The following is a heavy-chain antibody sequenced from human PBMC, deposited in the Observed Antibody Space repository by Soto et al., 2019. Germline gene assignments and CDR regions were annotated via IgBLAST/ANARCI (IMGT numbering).Heavy chain of an antibody. CDR1: GFTFSNAW. Sequence: EVQLVESGGGLVKPGGSRRLSCAASGFTFSNAWMSWVRQAPGKGLEWVGRIKSKTDGGTTDYAAPVKGRFTISRDDSKNTLYLEMNSLKTEDTAVYYCLRLAVENWFDPWGQGTLVTVSS. V-gene: IGHV3-15*01. CDR2: IKSKTDGGTT. CDR3: LRLAVENWFDP. J-gene: IGHJ5*02.